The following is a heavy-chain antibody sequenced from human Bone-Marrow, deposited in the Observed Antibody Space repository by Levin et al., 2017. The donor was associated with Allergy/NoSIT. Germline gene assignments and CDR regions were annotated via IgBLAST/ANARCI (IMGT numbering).Heavy chain of an antibody. D-gene: IGHD2-8*01. J-gene: IGHJ4*02. CDR2: ISASGKTT. Sequence: PGGSLRLSCSASGFTFTNYNFNWVRQAPGKGLEWISYISASGKTTHYAESVKGRFTVSRDNARDSVYLHLTSLAAEDTAVYYCARDMRLWYPRMVGVSDHWGQGTLVAVSP. V-gene: IGHV3-48*04. CDR3: ARDMRLWYPRMVGVSDH. CDR1: GFTFTNYN.